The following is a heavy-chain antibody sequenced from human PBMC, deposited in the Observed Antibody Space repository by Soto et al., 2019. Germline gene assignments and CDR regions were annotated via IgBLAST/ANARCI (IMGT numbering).Heavy chain of an antibody. CDR1: GFTFSDYY. Sequence: PGGSLRLSCAASGFTFSDYYMSWIRQAPGKGLEWVSYISSSGSTIYYADSVKGRFTISRDNAKNSLYLQMNSLRAEDTAVYYCARCLGTIFGVADFYYYYYYGMDVWGQGTTVTVSS. CDR3: ARCLGTIFGVADFYYYYYYGMDV. V-gene: IGHV3-11*01. D-gene: IGHD3-3*01. CDR2: ISSSGSTI. J-gene: IGHJ6*02.